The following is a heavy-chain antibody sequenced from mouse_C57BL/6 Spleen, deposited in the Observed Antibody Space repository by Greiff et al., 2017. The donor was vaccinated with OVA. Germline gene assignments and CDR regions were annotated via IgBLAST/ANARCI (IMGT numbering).Heavy chain of an antibody. CDR2: ISSGGSYT. Sequence: EVMLVESGGDLVKPGGSLKLSCAASGFTFSSYGMSWVRQTPDKRLEWVATISSGGSYTYYPDSVKGRFTISRDNAKNTLYLQMSSLESEDTAMYYCARRGSGNDYWGQGTPLTVSA. D-gene: IGHD1-3*01. CDR3: ARRGSGNDY. CDR1: GFTFSSYG. J-gene: IGHJ2*01. V-gene: IGHV5-6*02.